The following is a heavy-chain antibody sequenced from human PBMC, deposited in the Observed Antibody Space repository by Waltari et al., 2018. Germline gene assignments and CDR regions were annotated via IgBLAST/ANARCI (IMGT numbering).Heavy chain of an antibody. CDR1: GGSISSYY. D-gene: IGHD3-3*01. V-gene: IGHV4-4*07. CDR2: IYTSGST. J-gene: IGHJ3*02. CDR3: AGESYDFWSGYLNAFDI. Sequence: QVQLQESGPGLVKPSETLSLTCTVSGGSISSYYWSWIRQPAGKGLEWIGRIYTSGSTNYHPSLKIRVTMSVDTSKNQFSLKLSSVTAADTAVYYCAGESYDFWSGYLNAFDIWGQGTMVTVSS.